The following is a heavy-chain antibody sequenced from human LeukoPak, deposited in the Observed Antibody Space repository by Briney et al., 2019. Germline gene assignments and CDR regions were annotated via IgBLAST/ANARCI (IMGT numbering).Heavy chain of an antibody. J-gene: IGHJ6*02. CDR1: GYTFTSYG. CDR3: ARDDGSSAYGIDV. D-gene: IGHD6-6*01. V-gene: IGHV1-2*02. Sequence: GASVKVSCKASGYTFTSYGISWVRQAPGQGLEWMGWINPNSGGTNYAQKFQGRVTMTRDTSISTAYMELSRLRSDDTAVYYCARDDGSSAYGIDVWGQGTTVTVSS. CDR2: INPNSGGT.